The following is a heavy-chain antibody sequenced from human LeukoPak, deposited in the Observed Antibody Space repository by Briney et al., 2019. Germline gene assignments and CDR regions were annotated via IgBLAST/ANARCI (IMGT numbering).Heavy chain of an antibody. Sequence: SETLSLTCTVSGGSISGYYWSWIRQPAGKGLECIGRIYTSGSTDYNPSLKSRVTMSLDTSKNQFSLKLSSVTAADTAVYYCARVYCGSTSCFHFDYWGQGTLVTASS. D-gene: IGHD2-2*01. CDR1: GGSISGYY. V-gene: IGHV4-4*07. CDR3: ARVYCGSTSCFHFDY. J-gene: IGHJ4*02. CDR2: IYTSGST.